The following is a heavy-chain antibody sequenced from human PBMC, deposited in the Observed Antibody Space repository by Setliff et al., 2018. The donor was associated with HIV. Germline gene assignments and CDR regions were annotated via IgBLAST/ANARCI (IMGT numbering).Heavy chain of an antibody. CDR1: GGSINNYY. Sequence: PSETLSLTCTVSGGSINNYYWSWIRQPPGKGLEWIGYIHHSGSAHYNPSLKSRVTISIDTSKNQFSLRLSSVTAADTAVYYCARWTYYHASGSYRGKFDYWGQGTLVTVSS. CDR3: ARWTYYHASGSYRGKFDY. CDR2: IHHSGSA. D-gene: IGHD3-10*01. J-gene: IGHJ4*02. V-gene: IGHV4-59*08.